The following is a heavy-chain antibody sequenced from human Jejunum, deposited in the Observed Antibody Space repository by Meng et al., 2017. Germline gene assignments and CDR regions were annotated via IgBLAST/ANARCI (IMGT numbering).Heavy chain of an antibody. CDR2: IDDDGNTI. CDR3: TTAGAYPFDY. Sequence: EGELVESGGGLVRPGGSLRPPCAASGFTFRTRWMHWVRQAPGRGLEWVSRIDDDGNTIDYAGSVKGRFTISRDNAKNNLYLQMNSLRAEDTAVYYCTTAGAYPFDYWGQGTLVTVSS. J-gene: IGHJ4*02. CDR1: GFTFRTRW. V-gene: IGHV3-74*01.